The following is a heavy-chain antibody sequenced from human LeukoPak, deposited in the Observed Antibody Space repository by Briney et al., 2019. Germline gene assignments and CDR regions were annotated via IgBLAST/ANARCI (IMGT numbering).Heavy chain of an antibody. Sequence: ASVKVSCKASGYTFTSYDINWVRQAPGQGLEWMGWISAYNGNTNYAQKLQGRVTMTTDTSTSTAYMELRSLRSDDTAVYYCARDRSSSGWYEPFDYWGQGTLVTVSS. CDR3: ARDRSSSGWYEPFDY. CDR2: ISAYNGNT. CDR1: GYTFTSYD. D-gene: IGHD6-19*01. V-gene: IGHV1-18*01. J-gene: IGHJ4*02.